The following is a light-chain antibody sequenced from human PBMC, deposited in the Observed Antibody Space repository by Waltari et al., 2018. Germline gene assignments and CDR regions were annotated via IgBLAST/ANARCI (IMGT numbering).Light chain of an antibody. V-gene: IGKV3-11*01. CDR3: QQRISWPLT. Sequence: EIVLTQSPPTLSLSPGETATLPCRASQSVRSFLAWYQQKPGQAPRLLIHDASNRATGIPVRFSGSGSGTDFTLTISSLEPEDFAVYYCQQRISWPLTFGGGTKVEI. CDR2: DAS. CDR1: QSVRSF. J-gene: IGKJ4*01.